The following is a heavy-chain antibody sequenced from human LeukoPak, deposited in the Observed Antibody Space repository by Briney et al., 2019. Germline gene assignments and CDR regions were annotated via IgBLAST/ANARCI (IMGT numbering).Heavy chain of an antibody. CDR1: GFTFRSYG. CDR3: AKDHIVATSIDY. J-gene: IGHJ4*02. V-gene: IGHV3-30*18. D-gene: IGHD5-12*01. CDR2: ISYDGSNK. Sequence: GGSLRLSRAASGFTFRSYGMNCVREAPGKGREGVAVISYDGSNKYYADSVKGRFTISRDNSKNTLYLQMNSLRAEDTAVYYCAKDHIVATSIDYWGQGTLVTVSS.